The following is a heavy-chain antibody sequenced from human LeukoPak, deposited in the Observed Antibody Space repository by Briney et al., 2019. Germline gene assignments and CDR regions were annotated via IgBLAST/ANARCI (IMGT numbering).Heavy chain of an antibody. CDR3: AREGGKNIRGVFEY. Sequence: GGSLRLSCTGSGFSVSSDYMSWVRQAPGKGLEWVSLIYSGGSTYYADSVKGRFTISRDNSKNSLYLQMNSLRVEDTAVYYCAREGGKNIRGVFEYWGQGSLVTVSS. CDR2: IYSGGST. D-gene: IGHD3-10*01. J-gene: IGHJ4*02. CDR1: GFSVSSDY. V-gene: IGHV3-53*01.